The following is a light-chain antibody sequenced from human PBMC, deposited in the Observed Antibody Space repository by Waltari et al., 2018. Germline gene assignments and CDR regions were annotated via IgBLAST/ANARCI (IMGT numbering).Light chain of an antibody. Sequence: EIVLTQSPVTLSLSPGERATLSCRASQSVDSYLAWYQQKRGQPPRLLIYDTSNRATGIPARFSGSGSGTDFTLTISSLVPDDFAVYFCQLRIKWPPEITFGQGTRLEIK. CDR2: DTS. CDR1: QSVDSY. V-gene: IGKV3-11*01. J-gene: IGKJ5*01. CDR3: QLRIKWPPEIT.